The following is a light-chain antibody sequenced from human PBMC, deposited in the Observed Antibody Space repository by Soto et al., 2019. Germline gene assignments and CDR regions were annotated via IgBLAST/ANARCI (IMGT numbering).Light chain of an antibody. CDR3: QQSYSTPIY. Sequence: DIQMTQSPSSLSASVGDRVTITCRASQSISSYLNWYQQKPGKAPKLLIYAASSLQSGVPSRFSGSGSGTDFTLTISSLHPEDFATYYCQQSYSTPIYFGGGTKVEIK. V-gene: IGKV1-39*01. CDR1: QSISSY. J-gene: IGKJ4*01. CDR2: AAS.